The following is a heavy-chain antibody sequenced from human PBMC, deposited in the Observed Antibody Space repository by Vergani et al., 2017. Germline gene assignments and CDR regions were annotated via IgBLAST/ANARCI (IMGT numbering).Heavy chain of an antibody. CDR1: RFTFSSYT. D-gene: IGHD5-24*01. CDR2: ISYDGSNK. Sequence: QVQLVESGGGVVQPGRSLILSCAASRFTFSSYTMHWVRQAPGKGLEWVAVISYDGSNKYYADSVKGRFTISRDNSKNTLYLQMNSLRAEDTAVYYCARDXRDGYKDYYYYMDVWGKGTTVTVSS. V-gene: IGHV3-30-3*01. CDR3: ARDXRDGYKDYYYYMDV. J-gene: IGHJ6*03.